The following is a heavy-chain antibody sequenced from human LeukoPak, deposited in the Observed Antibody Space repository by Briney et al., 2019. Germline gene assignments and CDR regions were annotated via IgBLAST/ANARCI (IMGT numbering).Heavy chain of an antibody. J-gene: IGHJ4*02. D-gene: IGHD2-8*01. V-gene: IGHV3-53*01. Sequence: GGSLRLSCAASGFTVSSNYMSWVRKAPGKGLEWVSVIYSGGSTYYADSVKGRFTISRDNSKNTLYLQMNSLRAEDTAVYYCARVKGGTRFDYWGQGTLVTVSS. CDR2: IYSGGST. CDR3: ARVKGGTRFDY. CDR1: GFTVSSNY.